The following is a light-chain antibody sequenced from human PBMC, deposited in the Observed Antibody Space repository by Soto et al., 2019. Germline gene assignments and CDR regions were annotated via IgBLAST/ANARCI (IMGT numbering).Light chain of an antibody. J-gene: IGLJ1*01. CDR3: SSFVGGNIYV. CDR2: DVS. CDR1: SSDVGGYDF. Sequence: QSVLTQPPSASGSPGQSVTISCTGTSSDVGGYDFVAWHQQHPGKAPRLMIYDVSKRPSGVPDRFSGSKSGYTASLTVSGLQAEDEADYYCSSFVGGNIYVFGTGTEVTV. V-gene: IGLV2-8*01.